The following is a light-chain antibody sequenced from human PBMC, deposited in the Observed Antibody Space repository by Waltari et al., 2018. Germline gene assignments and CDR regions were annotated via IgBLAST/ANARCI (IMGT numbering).Light chain of an antibody. V-gene: IGKV4-1*01. Sequence: SVLYSSNNKNFLAWYQQKTGQPPKLLIYWASTRQSGVPDRFSGSGSGTDFTLTISSLQAEDVAVYYCQQYYSTPWTFGQGTKVETK. J-gene: IGKJ1*01. CDR2: WAS. CDR1: SVLYSSNNKNF. CDR3: QQYYSTPWT.